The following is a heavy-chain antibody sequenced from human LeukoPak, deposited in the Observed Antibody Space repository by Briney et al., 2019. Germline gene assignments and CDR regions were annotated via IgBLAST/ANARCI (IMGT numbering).Heavy chain of an antibody. CDR3: ARDLVTSVYSNYATKTNFGPDP. J-gene: IGHJ5*02. D-gene: IGHD4-11*01. V-gene: IGHV1-2*02. Sequence: ASVKVSCKASGYTFTGYYMHWVRQAPGQGLEWMGWINPNSGGTNYAQKFQGRVTMTRDTSISTAYMELSRLRSDDTAVYYCARDLVTSVYSNYATKTNFGPDPWGQGTLVTVSS. CDR1: GYTFTGYY. CDR2: INPNSGGT.